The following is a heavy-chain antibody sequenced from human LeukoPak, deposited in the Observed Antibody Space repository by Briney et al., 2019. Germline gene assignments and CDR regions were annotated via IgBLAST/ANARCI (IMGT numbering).Heavy chain of an antibody. J-gene: IGHJ4*02. Sequence: GGSLRLSCVASGFTFSAFSMHWVRQAPGKGLESVSAISSDGGSTYYANSVRGSFTVSRDNSKNTLYLQMGSLRAEDMGVYYCAREAPPGNTWFDYWGQGTLVAVSS. D-gene: IGHD2-8*01. CDR2: ISSDGGST. CDR1: GFTFSAFS. V-gene: IGHV3-64*01. CDR3: AREAPPGNTWFDY.